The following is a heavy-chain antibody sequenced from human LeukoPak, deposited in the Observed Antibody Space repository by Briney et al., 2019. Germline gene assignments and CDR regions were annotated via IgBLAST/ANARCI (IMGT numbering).Heavy chain of an antibody. CDR1: GGSISSGGYS. Sequence: PSENLSLTCGVSGGSISSGGYSWSWTRQPPGKGLEWIGYIYHSGSTYYNPSLKSRVTISVDRSKNQFSLKLSSVTAADTAVYYCARGVLPAAIPYYYYGMDVWGQGTTVTVSS. J-gene: IGHJ6*02. D-gene: IGHD2-2*01. CDR3: ARGVLPAAIPYYYYGMDV. V-gene: IGHV4-30-2*01. CDR2: IYHSGST.